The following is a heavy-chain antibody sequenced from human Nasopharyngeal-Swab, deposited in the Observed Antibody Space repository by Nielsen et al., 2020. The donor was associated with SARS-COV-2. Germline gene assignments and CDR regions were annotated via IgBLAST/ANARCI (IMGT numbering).Heavy chain of an antibody. D-gene: IGHD2/OR15-2a*01. CDR1: GFTFSSYA. CDR3: AREGYFGLDLHYGMDV. J-gene: IGHJ6*02. V-gene: IGHV3-30*04. Sequence: GESLKISCAASGFTFSSYAMHWVRQAPGKGLEWVAVISYDGSNKYYADSVKGRFTISRDNSKNTLYLQMNSLRAEDTAVYYCAREGYFGLDLHYGMDVWGQGTTVTVSS. CDR2: ISYDGSNK.